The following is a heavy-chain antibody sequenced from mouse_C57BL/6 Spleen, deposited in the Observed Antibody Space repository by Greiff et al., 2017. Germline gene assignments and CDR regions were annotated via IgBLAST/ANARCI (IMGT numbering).Heavy chain of an antibody. CDR2: IYPGSGST. D-gene: IGHD1-1*01. CDR3: ARGDYYGSRGGYFDV. J-gene: IGHJ1*03. V-gene: IGHV1-55*01. CDR1: GYTFTSYW. Sequence: QVQLQQPGAELVKPGASVKMSCKASGYTFTSYWITWVKQRPGQGLEWIGDIYPGSGSTNYNEKFKSKATLTVDTSSSPAYMQLSSLTSEDSAVYYCARGDYYGSRGGYFDVWGTGTTVTVSS.